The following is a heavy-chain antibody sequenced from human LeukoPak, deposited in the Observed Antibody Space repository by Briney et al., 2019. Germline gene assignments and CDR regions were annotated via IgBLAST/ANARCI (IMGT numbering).Heavy chain of an antibody. CDR3: ARGGYYDILTGYYSFDD. J-gene: IGHJ4*02. D-gene: IGHD3-9*01. CDR2: IYYSGST. V-gene: IGHV4-59*01. Sequence: SQTLSLTCTVSGGSISSYYWSWIRQPPGKGLEWIGYIYYSGSTNYNPSLKSRVTISVDTSKNQFSLKLSSVTAADTAVYYCARGGYYDILTGYYSFDDWGQGTLVTVSS. CDR1: GGSISSYY.